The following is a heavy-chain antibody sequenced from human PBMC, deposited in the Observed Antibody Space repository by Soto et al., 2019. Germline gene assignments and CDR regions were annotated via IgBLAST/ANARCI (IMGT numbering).Heavy chain of an antibody. CDR2: IKQDGSER. CDR1: GFTFNIFW. J-gene: IGHJ4*02. V-gene: IGHV3-7*01. CDR3: VRGGGNFEY. Sequence: HPGGSLRLSCAASGFTFNIFWMSWVRQAPGKGLEWVANIKQDGSERNYVDSMKGRFTISRDNAKNSLYLEINGLRVEDTAVYYCVRGGGNFEYWGQGTLVTVAS. D-gene: IGHD3-10*01.